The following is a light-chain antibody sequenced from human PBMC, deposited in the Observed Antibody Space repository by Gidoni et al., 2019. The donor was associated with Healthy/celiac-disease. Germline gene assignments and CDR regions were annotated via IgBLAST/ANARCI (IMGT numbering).Light chain of an antibody. J-gene: IGKJ2*01. Sequence: EIVLTQSPATLSLSPGERATLSCRASQSVSSYLAWYQQKPGQAPRLLIYDASNRATGIPARFSGSGPGTDFTLTISSLEPEDFAVYYCQQRSNWPYTFGQXTKLEIK. CDR3: QQRSNWPYT. CDR2: DAS. CDR1: QSVSSY. V-gene: IGKV3D-11*02.